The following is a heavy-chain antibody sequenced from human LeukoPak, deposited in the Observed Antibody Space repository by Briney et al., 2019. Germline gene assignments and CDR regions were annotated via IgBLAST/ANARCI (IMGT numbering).Heavy chain of an antibody. CDR2: IVIGSGNT. CDR3: AATGHYGDPGALDY. D-gene: IGHD4-17*01. Sequence: RPSLNVSCTASGFTLTSSAVQGVRQTRRQCLWSVVWIVIGSGNTNYAQKFQERVTITRDMSTSTAYMELSSLRSEDTAVYYCAATGHYGDPGALDYWGQGTLVTVSS. CDR1: GFTLTSSA. J-gene: IGHJ4*02. V-gene: IGHV1-58*01.